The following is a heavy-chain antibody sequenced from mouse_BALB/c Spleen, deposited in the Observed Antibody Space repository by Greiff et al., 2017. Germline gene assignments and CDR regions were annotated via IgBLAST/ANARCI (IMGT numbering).Heavy chain of an antibody. J-gene: IGHJ3*01. CDR3: VRERKVNYRVAY. CDR1: GFSLTSYG. D-gene: IGHD2-1*01. Sequence: QVQLKESGPGLVAPSQSLSITCTVSGFSLTSYGVHWVRQPPGKGLEWLGVIWAGGSTNYNSALMSRLSISKDNSKSQVFLKMNSLQTDDTAMYACVRERKVNYRVAYWGAGRLGTVSA. V-gene: IGHV2-9*02. CDR2: IWAGGST.